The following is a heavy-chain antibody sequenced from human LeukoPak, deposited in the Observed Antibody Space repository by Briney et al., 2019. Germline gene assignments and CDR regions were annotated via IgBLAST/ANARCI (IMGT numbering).Heavy chain of an antibody. V-gene: IGHV1-69*05. J-gene: IGHJ3*02. D-gene: IGHD2-21*01. CDR1: GGTFSSYA. CDR2: IIPIFGTA. CDR3: AREYPGRLGDAFDI. Sequence: SVKVSCKASGGTFSSYAISWVRQAPGQGLEWMGGIIPIFGTANYTQKFLGRVTIATDESTSTAYMELSSLRSEETAVYYCAREYPGRLGDAFDIWGQGTMVTVSS.